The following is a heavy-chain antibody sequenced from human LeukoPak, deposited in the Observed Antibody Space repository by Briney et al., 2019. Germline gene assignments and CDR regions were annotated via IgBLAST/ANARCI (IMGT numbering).Heavy chain of an antibody. J-gene: IGHJ3*01. CDR2: IIPIFGTA. D-gene: IGHD3-10*01. CDR1: GYTFTSYD. V-gene: IGHV1-69*05. CDR3: ARVGGSGT. Sequence: GASVKVSCKASGYTFTSYDINWVRQATGQGLEWMGGIIPIFGTANYAQKFQGRVTITTDESTSTAYMELSSLRSEDTAVYYCARVGGSGTWGQGTMVTVSS.